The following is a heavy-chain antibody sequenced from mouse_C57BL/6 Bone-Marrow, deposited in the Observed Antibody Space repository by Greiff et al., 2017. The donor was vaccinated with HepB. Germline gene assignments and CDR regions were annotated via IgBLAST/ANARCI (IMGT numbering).Heavy chain of an antibody. CDR1: GFTFSSYA. J-gene: IGHJ3*01. CDR3: ARDWGYYGSSYSWFAY. V-gene: IGHV5-4*01. Sequence: EVKLVESGGGLVKPGGSLKLSCAASGFTFSSYAMSWVRQTPEKRLEWVATISDGGSYTYYPDNVKGRFTISRDNAKNNLYLQMSHLKSEDTAMYYCARDWGYYGSSYSWFAYWGQGTLVTVSA. D-gene: IGHD1-1*01. CDR2: ISDGGSYT.